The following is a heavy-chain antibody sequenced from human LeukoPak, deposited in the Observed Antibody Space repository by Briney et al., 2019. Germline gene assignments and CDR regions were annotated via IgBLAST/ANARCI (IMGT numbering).Heavy chain of an antibody. D-gene: IGHD2-15*01. CDR3: AGDAFEVVVRTESAGYGMDV. J-gene: IGHJ6*02. Sequence: GGSLRLSCAASGFTFSSYGMHWVRQAPGKGLEWVAVIWYDGSNKYYADSVKGRFTISRDNSKNTLYLQMNSLRAEDTAVYYCAGDAFEVVVRTESAGYGMDVWGQGTTVTVSS. V-gene: IGHV3-33*01. CDR1: GFTFSSYG. CDR2: IWYDGSNK.